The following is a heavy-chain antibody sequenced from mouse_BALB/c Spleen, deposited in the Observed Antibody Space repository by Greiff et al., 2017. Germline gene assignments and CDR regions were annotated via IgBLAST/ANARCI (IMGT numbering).Heavy chain of an antibody. CDR3: ARDYGSEGFAY. J-gene: IGHJ3*01. CDR2: INPNNGGT. D-gene: IGHD1-1*01. V-gene: IGHV1-18*01. Sequence: EVQLQQSGPELVKPGASVKIPCKASGYTFTDYNMDWVKQSHGKSLEWIGDINPNNGGTIYNQKFKGKATFTADTSSNTAYMQLSSLTSEDSAVYYCARDYGSEGFAYWGQGTLVTVSA. CDR1: GYTFTDYN.